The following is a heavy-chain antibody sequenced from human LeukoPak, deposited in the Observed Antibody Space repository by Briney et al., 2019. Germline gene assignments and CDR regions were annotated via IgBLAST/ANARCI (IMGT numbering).Heavy chain of an antibody. CDR1: GFTFSSYS. J-gene: IGHJ6*03. CDR2: ISSSSSYI. D-gene: IGHD1-26*01. Sequence: GGSLRLSCAASGFTFSSYSMNWVRQAPGKGLEWVSSISSSSSYIYYTDSVKGRFTISRDNAKNSLYLQMNGLRAEDTAIYYCARDPYSGAYGDTYYYYMDVWGKGTTVTISS. CDR3: ARDPYSGAYGDTYYYYMDV. V-gene: IGHV3-21*01.